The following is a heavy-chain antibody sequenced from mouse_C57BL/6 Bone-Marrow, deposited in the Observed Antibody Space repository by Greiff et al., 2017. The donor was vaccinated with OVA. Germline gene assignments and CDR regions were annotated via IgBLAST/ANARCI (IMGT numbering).Heavy chain of an antibody. CDR2: IYPGNGDT. Sequence: VQLQQSGTVLARPGASVKMSCKTSGYTFTSYWMHWVKQRPGQGLEWIGAIYPGNGDTSYNQKFKGKAKLTAVTSASTAYMELSSLTNEDSAVYYCTRKAITAVVGYYAMDYWGQGTSVTVSA. CDR1: GYTFTSYW. CDR3: TRKAITAVVGYYAMDY. D-gene: IGHD1-1*01. V-gene: IGHV1-5*01. J-gene: IGHJ4*01.